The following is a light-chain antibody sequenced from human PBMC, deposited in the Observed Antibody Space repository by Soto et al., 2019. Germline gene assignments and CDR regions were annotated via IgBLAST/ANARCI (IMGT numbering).Light chain of an antibody. Sequence: DIVITQSPLSLPVTPGEPASISCRSSQSLLHSNGYNYLDWYLQKPGQSPQLLIYSGSNRASGVPDRLGGSGSGTDFTLKISRVGSEDVGICDCRQGVKTPRTLAPGTKVDIK. CDR3: RQGVKTPRT. J-gene: IGKJ3*01. CDR2: SGS. CDR1: QSLLHSNGYNY. V-gene: IGKV2-28*01.